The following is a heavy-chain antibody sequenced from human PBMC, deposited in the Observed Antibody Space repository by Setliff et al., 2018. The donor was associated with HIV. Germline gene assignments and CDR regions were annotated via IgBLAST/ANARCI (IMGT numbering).Heavy chain of an antibody. CDR3: ASRENPSGGYPKGWFDP. D-gene: IGHD2-15*01. CDR2: INHSGST. Sequence: SETLSLTCAVYGGSLSGHYWTWIRQPPGKGLEWIGEINHSGSTSYSPSLKSRVTISVDTSKNQSSLKVRSVTAADTAVYYCASRENPSGGYPKGWFDPWSQGSLVTVSS. J-gene: IGHJ5*02. V-gene: IGHV4-34*01. CDR1: GGSLSGHY.